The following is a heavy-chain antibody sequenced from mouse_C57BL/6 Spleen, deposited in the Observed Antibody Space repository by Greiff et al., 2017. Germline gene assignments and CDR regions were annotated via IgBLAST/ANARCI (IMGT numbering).Heavy chain of an antibody. CDR3: ARDPLYGSSSYYAMDY. J-gene: IGHJ4*01. D-gene: IGHD1-1*01. Sequence: EVQRVESGGGLVKPGGSLKLSCAASGFTFSSYAMSWVRQTPEKRLEWVATISDGGSYTYYPDNVKGRFTISRDNAKNNLYLQMSHLKSEDTAMYYCARDPLYGSSSYYAMDYWGQGTSVTVSS. V-gene: IGHV5-4*01. CDR2: ISDGGSYT. CDR1: GFTFSSYA.